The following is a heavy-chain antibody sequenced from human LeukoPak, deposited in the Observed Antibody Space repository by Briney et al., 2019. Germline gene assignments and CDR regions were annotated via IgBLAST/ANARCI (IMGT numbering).Heavy chain of an antibody. Sequence: GGSLRLSCSASGFTFSSYAMNWVRQAPGKGLECVSGISGSGGRTHYADSVKGRFTISGDNSKNTLHLQMNSLRAEDTAVYYCAKAIAVSPYYFYDYGMDVWGQGTTVTVSS. CDR2: ISGSGGRT. CDR3: AKAIAVSPYYFYDYGMDV. CDR1: GFTFSSYA. V-gene: IGHV3-23*01. J-gene: IGHJ6*02. D-gene: IGHD6-19*01.